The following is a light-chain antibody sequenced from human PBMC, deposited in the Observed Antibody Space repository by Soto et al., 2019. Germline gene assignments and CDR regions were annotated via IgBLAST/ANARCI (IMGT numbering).Light chain of an antibody. V-gene: IGKV3D-15*01. CDR1: QSVSSN. Sequence: EIVMTQSPATLSVSPGERATLSCRASQSVSSNLAWYQQKPGQAPRLLIYDASSRATGIPARFSGSGSGTDFTLTISSLEPEDFAVYYCQQYNNWPPITFGQGTRLEI. J-gene: IGKJ5*01. CDR3: QQYNNWPPIT. CDR2: DAS.